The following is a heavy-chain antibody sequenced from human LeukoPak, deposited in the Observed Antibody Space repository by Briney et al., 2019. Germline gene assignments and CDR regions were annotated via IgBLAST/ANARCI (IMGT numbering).Heavy chain of an antibody. D-gene: IGHD6-19*01. CDR3: ARESSGWYYDY. CDR2: IYTSGST. Sequence: SETLSLTCAVYGGSFSGYYWSWIRQPAGKGLEWIGRIYTSGSTNYNPSLKSRVTMSVDTPKNHFSLKLSSVTAADTAVYYCARESSGWYYDYWGQGTLVTVSS. J-gene: IGHJ4*02. CDR1: GGSFSGYY. V-gene: IGHV4-4*07.